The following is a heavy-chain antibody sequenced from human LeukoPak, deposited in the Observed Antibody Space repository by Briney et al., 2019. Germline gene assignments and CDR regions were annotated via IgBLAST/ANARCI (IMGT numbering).Heavy chain of an antibody. CDR3: AKSPLIDGYSGYDYFDY. CDR2: IRYDGSNK. Sequence: GGSLKLSCAASGFTFSSYGMHWVRQAPGKGLEWVAFIRYDGSNKYYADSVKGRFTISRDNSKNTLYLEMNSLRAEDTAVYYCAKSPLIDGYSGYDYFDYWGQGTLVTVSS. D-gene: IGHD5-12*01. J-gene: IGHJ4*02. V-gene: IGHV3-30*02. CDR1: GFTFSSYG.